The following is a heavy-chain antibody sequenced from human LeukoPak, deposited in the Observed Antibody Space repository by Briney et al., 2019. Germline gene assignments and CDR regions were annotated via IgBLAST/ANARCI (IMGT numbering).Heavy chain of an antibody. CDR1: GGSISSYY. V-gene: IGHV4-59*08. CDR2: VYYSGST. Sequence: PSETLSLTCTVSGGSISSYYWTWIRQPPGKGLEWIGYVYYSGSTDYNPSLKSRVTISVDTSNKQFSLNLSSVPAADTAVYYCARRCSGPTCYTDAYDIWGQGTMVTVSS. D-gene: IGHD2-2*02. J-gene: IGHJ3*02. CDR3: ARRCSGPTCYTDAYDI.